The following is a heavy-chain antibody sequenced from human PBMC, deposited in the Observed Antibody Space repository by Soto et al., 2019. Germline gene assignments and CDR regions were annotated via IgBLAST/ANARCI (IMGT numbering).Heavy chain of an antibody. CDR1: GYSFTNYG. D-gene: IGHD2-2*01. V-gene: IGHV1-18*01. Sequence: QVQLVQSGAEVKKPGTSVKVACEASGYSFTNYGISWVRQAPGQGLEWMGWINTYNGNTEYAQNLQGRVTMTTDTSTRTANLELRSLTSDDTAVYYCARFEVVVVPVATRPNYYYGMDVWGQGTTVTVSS. CDR3: ARFEVVVVPVATRPNYYYGMDV. J-gene: IGHJ6*02. CDR2: INTYNGNT.